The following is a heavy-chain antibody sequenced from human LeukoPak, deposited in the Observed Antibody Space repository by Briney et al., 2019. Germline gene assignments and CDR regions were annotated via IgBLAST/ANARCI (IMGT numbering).Heavy chain of an antibody. CDR2: ISGSGGST. CDR3: AKFRYSSSLFPFDI. J-gene: IGHJ3*02. D-gene: IGHD6-13*01. Sequence: PGGSLRLSCAASGFTFSHHAMSWVGQAPGKGLEWVSAISGSGGSTYYADSVKGRFTISRDNSKNTLYLQMNSLRAEDTAVYYCAKFRYSSSLFPFDIWGQGTMVTVSS. CDR1: GFTFSHHA. V-gene: IGHV3-23*01.